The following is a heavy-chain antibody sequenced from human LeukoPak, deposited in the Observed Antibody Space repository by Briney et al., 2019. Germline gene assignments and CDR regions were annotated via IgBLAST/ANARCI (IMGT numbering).Heavy chain of an antibody. CDR2: IYYSGST. D-gene: IGHD3-10*01. CDR3: ARGPVAPMVRGIDIMDY. V-gene: IGHV4-59*01. CDR1: GGSISSYY. J-gene: IGHJ4*02. Sequence: SETLSLTCTVSGGSISSYYWSWIRQPPGKGLEWIGYIYYSGSTNYNPSPKSRVTISVDTSKNQFSLKLSSVTAADTAVYYCARGPVAPMVRGIDIMDYWGQGTLVTVSS.